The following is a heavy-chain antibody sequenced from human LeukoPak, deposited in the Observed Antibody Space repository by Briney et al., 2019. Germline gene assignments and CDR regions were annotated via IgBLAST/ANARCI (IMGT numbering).Heavy chain of an antibody. D-gene: IGHD4-17*01. CDR3: AKDRGNDYGVFDY. CDR2: IIPIFGTA. Sequence: SVKVSCKASGGTFSSYAISWVRQAPGQGLEWMGGIIPIFGTANYAQKFQGRVTITADKSTSTAYMELNSLRDEDTGVYYCAKDRGNDYGVFDYWGQGTLVTVSS. J-gene: IGHJ4*02. CDR1: GGTFSSYA. V-gene: IGHV1-69*06.